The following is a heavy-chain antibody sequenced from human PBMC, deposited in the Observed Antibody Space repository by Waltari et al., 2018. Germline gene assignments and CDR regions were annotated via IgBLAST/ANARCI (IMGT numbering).Heavy chain of an antibody. V-gene: IGHV3-48*03. CDR1: GFTFSSYE. J-gene: IGHJ4*02. CDR3: ARVRFLEWLSSPFDY. CDR2: ISSSGSTI. Sequence: EVQLVESGGGLVQPGGSLRLSCAASGFTFSSYEMNWVRQAPGKGLGWVSYISSSGSTIYYADSVKGRFTSSRDNAKNSLYLQMNSLRAEDTAVYYCARVRFLEWLSSPFDYWGQGTLVTVSS. D-gene: IGHD3-3*01.